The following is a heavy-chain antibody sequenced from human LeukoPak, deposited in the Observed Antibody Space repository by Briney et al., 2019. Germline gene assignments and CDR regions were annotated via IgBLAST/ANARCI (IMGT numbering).Heavy chain of an antibody. V-gene: IGHV3-30*04. J-gene: IGHJ4*02. Sequence: GRSLRLSCAASGFTFSSYAMHWVRQAPGKGLEWVAVISYDGSNKYYADSVKGRFTISRDASKNTLYLQMNSLRAEDTALYYCAKDRSGWYDGHLDFWGQGTLVTVSS. CDR3: AKDRSGWYDGHLDF. D-gene: IGHD6-19*01. CDR2: ISYDGSNK. CDR1: GFTFSSYA.